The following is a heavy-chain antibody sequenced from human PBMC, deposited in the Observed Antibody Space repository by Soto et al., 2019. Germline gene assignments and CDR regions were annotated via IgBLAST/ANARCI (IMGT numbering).Heavy chain of an antibody. V-gene: IGHV1-2*04. D-gene: IGHD5-18*01. J-gene: IGHJ3*02. CDR3: ARDVVSYGAAFDI. Sequence: ASVKVSCKASGYTFTGYYMHWVRQAPGQGLEWMGWINPNSGGTNYAQKFQGWVTMTRDTSISTAYMELSRLRSDDTAVYYCARDVVSYGAAFDIRGQGTMVTVSS. CDR2: INPNSGGT. CDR1: GYTFTGYY.